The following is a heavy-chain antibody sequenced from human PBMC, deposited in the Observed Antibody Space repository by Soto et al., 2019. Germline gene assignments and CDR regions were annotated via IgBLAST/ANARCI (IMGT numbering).Heavy chain of an antibody. CDR2: IWYDGNNN. D-gene: IGHD1-1*01. CDR3: GRGWGGALQLSTFDS. CDR1: GFTFSSYG. Sequence: QVQLVESGGGVVQPGRSLRLSCAASGFTFSSYGMHWVRQAPGKGLEWVAVIWYDGNNNYYTDSVKGRFTISRDNSKYTVDLQMSSRRAEDTAVDCGGRGWGGALQLSTFDSWGQGTMVTVSS. V-gene: IGHV3-33*01. J-gene: IGHJ3*02.